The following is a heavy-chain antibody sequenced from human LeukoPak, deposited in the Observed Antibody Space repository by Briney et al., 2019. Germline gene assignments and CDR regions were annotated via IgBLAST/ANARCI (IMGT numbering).Heavy chain of an antibody. D-gene: IGHD3-3*01. CDR1: GYSISSGYY. V-gene: IGHV4-38-2*02. CDR2: IYHSGST. J-gene: IGHJ4*02. CDR3: ARETYYDFWSGPGTFDY. Sequence: SETLSLTCTVSGYSISSGYYWGWIRQPPGKGLEWIGSIYHSGSTYYNPSLKSRVTISVDTSKNQFSLKLSSVTAADTAVYYCARETYYDFWSGPGTFDYWGQGTLVTVSS.